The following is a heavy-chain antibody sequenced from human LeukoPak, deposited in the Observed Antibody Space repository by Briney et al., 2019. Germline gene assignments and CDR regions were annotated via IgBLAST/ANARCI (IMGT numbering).Heavy chain of an antibody. J-gene: IGHJ4*02. Sequence: GGSLRLSCAASGFTFSSYGMHRVRQAPGKGLEWVAVIWYDGSNKYYADSVKGRFTISRDNSKNTLYLQMNSLRAEDTAVYYCAKEGAGMVYAIGSDYWGQGTLVTVSS. CDR2: IWYDGSNK. V-gene: IGHV3-33*06. D-gene: IGHD2-8*01. CDR3: AKEGAGMVYAIGSDY. CDR1: GFTFSSYG.